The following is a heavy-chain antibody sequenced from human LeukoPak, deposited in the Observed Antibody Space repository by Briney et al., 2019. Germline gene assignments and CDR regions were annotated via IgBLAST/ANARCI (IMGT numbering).Heavy chain of an antibody. CDR1: GFTFSSYA. CDR3: AKKLRGTYSFDC. V-gene: IGHV3-23*01. CDR2: ISGSGDST. D-gene: IGHD3-16*01. J-gene: IGHJ4*02. Sequence: PGGSLRLSCAASGFTFSSYAMSWVRQAPGKGLEWVPAISGSGDSTYYADSVKGRFTISRDNSKNTLYLRMNSLRAEDTAVYNCAKKLRGTYSFDCWGQGTLVTVSS.